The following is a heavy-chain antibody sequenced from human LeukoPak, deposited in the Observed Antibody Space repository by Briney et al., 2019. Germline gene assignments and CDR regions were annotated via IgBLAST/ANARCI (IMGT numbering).Heavy chain of an antibody. J-gene: IGHJ6*03. V-gene: IGHV4-59*01. Sequence: SETLSLTCTVSGGSISTYYWSWIRQPPGKELEWIGYISYSGNTNYRPSLKSRVTISVDTSKNQFSLQLTSVTAADTAVYYCARAVAGLYYYYYYMDVWGKGTTVTVSS. D-gene: IGHD6-19*01. CDR3: ARAVAGLYYYYYYMDV. CDR1: GGSISTYY. CDR2: ISYSGNT.